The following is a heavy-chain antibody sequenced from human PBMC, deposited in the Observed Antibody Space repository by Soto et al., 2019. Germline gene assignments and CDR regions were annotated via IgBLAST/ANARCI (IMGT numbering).Heavy chain of an antibody. Sequence: AGGSLRLSCAASGFTFSTYGMHWVRQGPGKGLEWVAVIWYDGSNKYYADSVKGRFTISRDNSKNTLYLQMNSLRAEDTAVYYCARNYYDSRKLSNWFDPWGQGTLVTVSS. CDR3: ARNYYDSRKLSNWFDP. CDR1: GFTFSTYG. J-gene: IGHJ5*02. D-gene: IGHD3-22*01. V-gene: IGHV3-33*01. CDR2: IWYDGSNK.